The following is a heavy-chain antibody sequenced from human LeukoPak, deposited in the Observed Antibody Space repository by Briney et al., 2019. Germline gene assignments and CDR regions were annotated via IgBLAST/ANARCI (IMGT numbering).Heavy chain of an antibody. J-gene: IGHJ3*02. V-gene: IGHV1-8*03. CDR3: ARGMLDTAMVTDDAFDI. CDR1: GYTFTSYD. Sequence: ASVKVSCKASGYTFTSYDINWVRQATGQGLEWMGWMNPNSGNTGYAQEFQGRVTITRNTSISTAYMELSSLRSEDTAVYYCARGMLDTAMVTDDAFDIWGQGTMVTVSS. CDR2: MNPNSGNT. D-gene: IGHD5-18*01.